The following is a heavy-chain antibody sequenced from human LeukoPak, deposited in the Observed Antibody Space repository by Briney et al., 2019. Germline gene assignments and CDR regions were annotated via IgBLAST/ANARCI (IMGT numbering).Heavy chain of an antibody. CDR2: IKQDGSEK. D-gene: IGHD3-10*01. CDR3: ARWRFGELSHFDY. V-gene: IGHV3-7*03. J-gene: IGHJ4*02. Sequence: GGPLRLSCAASGFTFSSYWMSWVRQAPGKGLEWVANIKQDGSEKYYVDSVRGRFTISRDNAKNSLYLQMNSLRAEDTAVYYCARWRFGELSHFDYWGQGTLVTVSS. CDR1: GFTFSSYW.